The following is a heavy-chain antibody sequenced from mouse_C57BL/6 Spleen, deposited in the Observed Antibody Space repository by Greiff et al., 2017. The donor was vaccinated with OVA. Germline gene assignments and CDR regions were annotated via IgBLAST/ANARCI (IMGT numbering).Heavy chain of an antibody. Sequence: EVQLQQSGTVLARPGASVKMSCKTSGYTFTSYWMHWVKQRPGQGLEWIGAIYPGNSDTSYNQKFKGKAKLTAVTSASTAYMELSILTTADSAFYYCSSSLPYYYVISYSMDYWAHGTSVTVSS. V-gene: IGHV1-5*01. D-gene: IGHD1-1*01. CDR1: GYTFTSYW. J-gene: IGHJ4*01. CDR3: SSSLPYYYVISYSMDY. CDR2: IYPGNSDT.